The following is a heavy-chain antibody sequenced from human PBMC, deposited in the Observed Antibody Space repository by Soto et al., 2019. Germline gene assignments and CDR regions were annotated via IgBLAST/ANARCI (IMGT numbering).Heavy chain of an antibody. V-gene: IGHV1-69*08. CDR3: ARDSWFGELSPLDY. CDR1: GGTFSSYT. CDR2: IIPILGIA. D-gene: IGHD3-10*01. Sequence: QVQLVQSGAEVKKPGSSVKVSCKASGGTFSSYTISWVRQAPGQGLEWMGRIIPILGIANYAQKFQGRVTITADKSTSTAYMELSSLRSEDTPVYYCARDSWFGELSPLDYWGQGTLVTVSS. J-gene: IGHJ4*02.